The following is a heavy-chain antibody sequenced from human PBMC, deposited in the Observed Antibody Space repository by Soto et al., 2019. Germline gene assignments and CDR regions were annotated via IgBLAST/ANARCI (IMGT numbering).Heavy chain of an antibody. CDR3: ARDTYGSGAGY. Sequence: QVQLVQSGAEVKKPGASVKVSCKASGYTFTSYGISWVRQAPGHGLEWMGWISAYNGNTNYAQKLQGRVTMTTATSSSTAYMELSGLRSDDTAVYYCARDTYGSGAGYWGQGTLVTVSS. D-gene: IGHD3-10*01. CDR2: ISAYNGNT. V-gene: IGHV1-18*01. CDR1: GYTFTSYG. J-gene: IGHJ4*02.